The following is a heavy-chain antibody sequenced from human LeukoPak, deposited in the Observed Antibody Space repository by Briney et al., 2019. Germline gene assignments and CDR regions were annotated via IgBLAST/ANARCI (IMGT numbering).Heavy chain of an antibody. V-gene: IGHV1-2*02. D-gene: IGHD3-10*01. CDR2: IKSNTGGT. CDR1: GYTFTDYY. J-gene: IGHJ4*02. CDR3: ARDSPLVRGELDY. Sequence: ASVKVSCKASGYTFTDYYIHWVRQAPGQGLEWMGWIKSNTGGTNYAQKFQGRVTMTRDTSTSTVYMELSSLRSEDTAVYYCARDSPLVRGELDYWGQGTLVTVSS.